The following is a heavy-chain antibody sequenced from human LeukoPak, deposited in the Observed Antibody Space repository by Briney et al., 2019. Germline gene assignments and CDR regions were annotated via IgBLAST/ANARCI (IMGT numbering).Heavy chain of an antibody. V-gene: IGHV3-23*01. CDR1: GFTFTSYA. D-gene: IGHD5-12*01. CDR3: AKGPGFSSGYQLISFES. Sequence: GGSLRLSCAASGFTFTSYAMSWVRQAPGRGLEWVSAFGGSSGDSTFYADSVKGRFTISRDISRDTLYLQMNSLRAEDTAVYYCAKGPGFSSGYQLISFESWGQGTLVTVSS. J-gene: IGHJ4*02. CDR2: FGGSSGDST.